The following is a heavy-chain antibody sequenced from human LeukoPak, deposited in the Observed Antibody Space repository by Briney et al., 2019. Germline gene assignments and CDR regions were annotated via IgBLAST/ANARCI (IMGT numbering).Heavy chain of an antibody. J-gene: IGHJ4*02. CDR3: AKNRAGIVVVPAIDY. D-gene: IGHD2-2*01. Sequence: PGGSLRLSCPASGFTFSSYAMSSVRQAPGKGLEWVSAISGSGGSTYYADSVKGRFTISRDNSKNTLYLQMNSLRAEDTAVYYCAKNRAGIVVVPAIDYWGQGTLVTVSS. CDR1: GFTFSSYA. V-gene: IGHV3-23*01. CDR2: ISGSGGST.